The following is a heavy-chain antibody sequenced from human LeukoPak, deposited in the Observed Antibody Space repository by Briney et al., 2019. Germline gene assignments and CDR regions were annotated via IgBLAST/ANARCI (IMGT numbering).Heavy chain of an antibody. J-gene: IGHJ4*02. Sequence: KPSETLSLTCTVSGGSISGSSYYWGWIRQPPGKGLEWIGSIYYSGSTYYNPSLKSRVTISVDTSKNQFSLKLGSVTAADTAVYYCARLTVTYYYDSSGSHLDYWGQGTLVTVSS. V-gene: IGHV4-39*01. D-gene: IGHD3-22*01. CDR1: GGSISGSSYY. CDR2: IYYSGST. CDR3: ARLTVTYYYDSSGSHLDY.